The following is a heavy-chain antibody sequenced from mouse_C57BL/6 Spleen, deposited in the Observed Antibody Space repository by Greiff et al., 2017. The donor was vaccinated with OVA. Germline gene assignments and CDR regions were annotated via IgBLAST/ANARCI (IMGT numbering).Heavy chain of an antibody. CDR3: ARGGYYGSYAMDY. V-gene: IGHV5-12*01. Sequence: EVKLEESGGGLVQPGGSLKLSCAASGFTFSDYYMYWVRQTPEKRLEWVAYISNGGGSTYYPDTVKGRFTISRDNAKNTLYLQMSRLKSEDTAMYYCARGGYYGSYAMDYWGQGTSVTVSS. CDR1: GFTFSDYY. CDR2: ISNGGGST. J-gene: IGHJ4*01. D-gene: IGHD1-1*01.